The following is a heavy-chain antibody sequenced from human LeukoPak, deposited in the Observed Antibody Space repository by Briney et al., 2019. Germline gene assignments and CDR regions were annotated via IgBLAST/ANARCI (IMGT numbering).Heavy chain of an antibody. D-gene: IGHD3-22*01. J-gene: IGHJ4*02. Sequence: GGSLRLSCAASGFTFSRYWMNWVRQAPGKGLEWVANIKHDGSEKYYVDSVKGRFTISRDNVKNSLSLQMRSLRAEDTAVYFCARDLDYDSSGLDYWGQGTLVTVSS. CDR2: IKHDGSEK. CDR3: ARDLDYDSSGLDY. V-gene: IGHV3-7*05. CDR1: GFTFSRYW.